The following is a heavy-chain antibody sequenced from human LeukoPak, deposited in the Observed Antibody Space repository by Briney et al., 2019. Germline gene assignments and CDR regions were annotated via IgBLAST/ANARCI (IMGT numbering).Heavy chain of an antibody. CDR3: ARSRMTTEADY. CDR2: IYHSGST. D-gene: IGHD4-11*01. J-gene: IGHJ4*02. Sequence: SQTLSLTCAVSGYSISSGYYWGWIRQPPGKGLEWIGSIYHSGSTYYNPSLKSRVTISVDTSKNQFSLKLSSVTAADTAVYYCARSRMTTEADYWGQGTLVTVSS. V-gene: IGHV4-38-2*01. CDR1: GYSISSGYY.